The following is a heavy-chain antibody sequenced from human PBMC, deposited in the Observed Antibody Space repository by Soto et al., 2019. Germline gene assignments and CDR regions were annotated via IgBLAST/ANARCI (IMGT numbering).Heavy chain of an antibody. J-gene: IGHJ5*02. CDR3: ARVCRRAAAGSPPHNWFDP. D-gene: IGHD6-13*01. CDR1: GGSFSGYY. Sequence: PSETLSLTCAVYGGSFSGYYLSWIRQPPGKGLEWIGEINHSGSTNYNPSLKSRVTISVDTSKNQFSLKLSSVTAADTAVYYCARVCRRAAAGSPPHNWFDPWGQGTLVTVSS. V-gene: IGHV4-34*01. CDR2: INHSGST.